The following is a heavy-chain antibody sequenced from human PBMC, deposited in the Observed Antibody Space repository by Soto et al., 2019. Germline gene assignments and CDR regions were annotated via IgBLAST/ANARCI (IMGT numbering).Heavy chain of an antibody. CDR2: IYHSGST. V-gene: IGHV4-59*12. J-gene: IGHJ6*02. CDR1: GGSISSYY. Sequence: SETLSLTCTVSGGSISSYYWSWIRQPPGKGLEWIGEIYHSGSTNYNPSLKSRVTISVDTSKNQFSLKLSSVTAADTAVYYCARGVRRNHYYYGMDVWGQGTTVTVSS. CDR3: ARGVRRNHYYYGMDV.